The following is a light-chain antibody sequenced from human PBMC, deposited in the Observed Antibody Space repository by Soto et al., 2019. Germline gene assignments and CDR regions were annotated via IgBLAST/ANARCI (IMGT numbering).Light chain of an antibody. Sequence: EIVLTQSQATLSLSPGERATLSCRASQSVRSDVAWYQQKPGQAPSLLIYGPSNRATGIPARFSGRGSGTDFTLIISSLETEDFEVYFCQQRGNWPTFGPGTKVDIK. CDR3: QQRGNWPT. J-gene: IGKJ3*01. CDR1: QSVRSD. V-gene: IGKV3-11*01. CDR2: GPS.